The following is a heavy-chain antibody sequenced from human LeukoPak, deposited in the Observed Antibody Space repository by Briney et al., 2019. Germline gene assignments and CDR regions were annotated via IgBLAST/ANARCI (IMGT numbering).Heavy chain of an antibody. D-gene: IGHD3-22*01. CDR3: AKDRLFLNYYDSSGYYYDWFDP. V-gene: IGHV3-23*01. J-gene: IGHJ5*02. CDR1: VFTFSSYA. Sequence: GGSLRLSRAASVFTFSSYAMSWVRQAPGKGLEWVSAISGSGGSTYYADSVKGRFTISRDNSKTTLYLQMNSLRAEDTAVYYCAKDRLFLNYYDSSGYYYDWFDPWGQGTLVTVSS. CDR2: ISGSGGST.